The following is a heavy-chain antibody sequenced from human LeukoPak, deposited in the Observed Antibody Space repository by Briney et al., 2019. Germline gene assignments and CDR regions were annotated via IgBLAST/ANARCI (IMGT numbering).Heavy chain of an antibody. V-gene: IGHV1-69*04. Sequence: SVKVSCKASGGILSSYGIDWVRQAPGQGLEWMGRIILMLGIVNYAQKFQGRVTITADRSTSTVNMKLISLRSEDTAIYYCARVTESDEGWFDSWGQGTLVIVSS. CDR1: GGILSSYG. D-gene: IGHD1-14*01. J-gene: IGHJ5*01. CDR2: IILMLGIV. CDR3: ARVTESDEGWFDS.